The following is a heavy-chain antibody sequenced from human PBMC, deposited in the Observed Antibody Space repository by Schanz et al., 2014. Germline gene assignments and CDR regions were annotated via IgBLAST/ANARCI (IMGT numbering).Heavy chain of an antibody. CDR1: GYTFTTYG. D-gene: IGHD2-2*01. V-gene: IGHV1-18*01. Sequence: VLLVQDGDKLKKKGASKKVSCKASGYTFTTYGISWVRQAPGQGLEWMGWISAYNGHTNYAQKFQGRVTMTTDTSTSTAYMELRSLRSDDTAVYYCARGGLYGSSTSCQFDYWGQGTLVTVSS. CDR3: ARGGLYGSSTSCQFDY. CDR2: ISAYNGHT. J-gene: IGHJ4*02.